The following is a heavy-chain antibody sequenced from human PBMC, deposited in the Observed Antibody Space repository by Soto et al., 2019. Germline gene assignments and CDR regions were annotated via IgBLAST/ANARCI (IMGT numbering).Heavy chain of an antibody. V-gene: IGHV1-69*12. Sequence: QVQLVQSGAEVKKPGSSVKVSCKASGGTFSSYAISWVRQAPGQGLEWMGGIIPIFGTANYAQKFQGRVTITADESTSTGYMELSSLRSEDTAVYYCARRYAGGGTNWLIDPWGQGTLVTVSS. CDR2: IIPIFGTA. D-gene: IGHD3-9*01. J-gene: IGHJ5*02. CDR1: GGTFSSYA. CDR3: ARRYAGGGTNWLIDP.